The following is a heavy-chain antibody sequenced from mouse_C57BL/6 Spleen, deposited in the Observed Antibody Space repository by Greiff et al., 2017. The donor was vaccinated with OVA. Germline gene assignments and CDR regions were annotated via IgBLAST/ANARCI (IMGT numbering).Heavy chain of an antibody. J-gene: IGHJ2*01. CDR3: GRYSHQLRLRYSMDY. CDR1: GFNIKNTY. D-gene: IGHD3-2*02. CDR2: IDPANGNT. Sequence: VQLQQSVAELVRPGASVKLSCTASGFNIKNTYMHWVKQRPEQGLEWIGRIDPANGNTKYDPKFKGKATLTADTSSSTAYLPLSSLSSEDAAIYYCGRYSHQLRLRYSMDYWGQGTTLTVSS. V-gene: IGHV14-3*01.